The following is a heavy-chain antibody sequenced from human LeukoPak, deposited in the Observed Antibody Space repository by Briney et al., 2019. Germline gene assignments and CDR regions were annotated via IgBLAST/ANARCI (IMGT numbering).Heavy chain of an antibody. V-gene: IGHV1-8*01. J-gene: IGHJ2*01. Sequence: ASVKVSCKASGYTFTSYDINWVRQATGQGLEWLGWMNPNSGDTGYAQKFQGRVTMTRNTSITTAYMELSSLRSEDTAVHYCATVLRYWYFDIWGRGTLVTVSS. CDR2: MNPNSGDT. CDR1: GYTFTSYD. CDR3: ATVLRYWYFDI.